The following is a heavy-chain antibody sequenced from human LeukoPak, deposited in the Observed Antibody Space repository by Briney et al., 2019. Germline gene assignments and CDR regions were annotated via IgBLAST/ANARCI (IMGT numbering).Heavy chain of an antibody. CDR1: GGSISSYY. D-gene: IGHD3-22*01. J-gene: IGHJ4*02. Sequence: PLETLSLTCTVSGGSISSYYWSWIRQPPGKGLEWIGYIYYSGSTNYNPSLKSRVTISVDTSKNQFSLKLSSVTAADTAVYYCARHPSYYDRIDYWGQGTLVTVSS. CDR2: IYYSGST. V-gene: IGHV4-59*08. CDR3: ARHPSYYDRIDY.